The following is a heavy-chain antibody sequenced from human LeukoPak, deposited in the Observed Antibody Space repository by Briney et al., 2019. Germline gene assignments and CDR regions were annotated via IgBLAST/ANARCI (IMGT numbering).Heavy chain of an antibody. CDR1: GGSVSSGNYY. Sequence: SETLSLTCTVSGGSVSSGNYYWSWIRQPPGKGLEWIGYIYYSGDTNYNPSLKGRVTISVDTSKNQVSLRLSSVTAADTAVYYCARDPSGYFNYWGQGTLVTVSS. CDR3: ARDPSGYFNY. D-gene: IGHD3-22*01. CDR2: IYYSGDT. V-gene: IGHV4-61*01. J-gene: IGHJ4*02.